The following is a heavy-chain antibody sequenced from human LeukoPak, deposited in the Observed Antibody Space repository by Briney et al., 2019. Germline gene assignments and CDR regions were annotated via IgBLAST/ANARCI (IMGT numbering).Heavy chain of an antibody. D-gene: IGHD2-2*01. CDR1: GFIFSSSA. CDR2: ISGGGDDT. Sequence: GGSLRLSCAVSGFIFSSSAMSWVRQAPGKGLEWVSAISGGGDDTSYADSARGRFTVSRNNSKNTLYLQMNSLRAEDTAVYYCAKGGVPVVSPAVNWGQGTLVTVSS. V-gene: IGHV3-23*01. J-gene: IGHJ4*02. CDR3: AKGGVPVVSPAVN.